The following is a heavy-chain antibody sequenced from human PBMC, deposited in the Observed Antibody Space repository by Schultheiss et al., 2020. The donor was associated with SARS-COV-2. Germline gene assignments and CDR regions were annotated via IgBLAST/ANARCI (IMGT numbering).Heavy chain of an antibody. J-gene: IGHJ3*02. V-gene: IGHV4-4*02. Sequence: SETLSLTCTVSGGSISSSHWWSWVRQPPGKGLEWIGEIYHSGGTNYNPSLKSRVTISVDKSKNQFSLKLNSVTAADTAVYYCARAYDYIWGSYRYTGAFDIWGQGTMVTVSS. CDR1: GGSISSSHW. CDR2: IYHSGGT. D-gene: IGHD3-16*02. CDR3: ARAYDYIWGSYRYTGAFDI.